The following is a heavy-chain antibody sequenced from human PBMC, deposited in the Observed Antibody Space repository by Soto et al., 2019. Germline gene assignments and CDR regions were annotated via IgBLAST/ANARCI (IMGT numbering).Heavy chain of an antibody. CDR2: NYQSGST. D-gene: IGHD2-2*01. V-gene: IGHV4-30-2*01. Sequence: SDTLSLTCNASGGSISSGNYSWSWIRQRPGKCLEWIGYNYQSGSTYDNPSLKSRVTISVDRSKNQFSLKLSSVTAADTAVYYCARVPDRWGQGTLVTVSS. CDR1: GGSISSGNYS. CDR3: ARVPDR. J-gene: IGHJ5*02.